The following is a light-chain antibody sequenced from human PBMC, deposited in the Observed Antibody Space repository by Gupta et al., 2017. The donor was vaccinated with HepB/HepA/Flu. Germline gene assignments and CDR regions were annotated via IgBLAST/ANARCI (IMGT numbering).Light chain of an antibody. V-gene: IGLV1-44*01. CDR1: SSNIGSNT. Sequence: QSVLTQPPSASGTPGQRVTIPCSGSSSNIGSNTVNWYQQLPGTAPKLLIYSKNQRPSGVPDRFSGSKSGTSASLAISGLQSEDEADYYCAAWDDSRNASYVFGTGTKVTVL. CDR3: AAWDDSRNASYV. CDR2: SKN. J-gene: IGLJ1*01.